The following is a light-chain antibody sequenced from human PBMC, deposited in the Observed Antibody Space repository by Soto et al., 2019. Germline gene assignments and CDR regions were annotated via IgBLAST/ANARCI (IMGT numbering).Light chain of an antibody. CDR2: EVS. J-gene: IGLJ1*01. CDR1: SSDVGGYNY. V-gene: IGLV2-14*01. Sequence: QSVLTQPRSVSGSPGQSITISCTGTSSDVGGYNYVSWYQQHPGKAPKIMIYEVSNRPSGVSNRFSGSKSGNTASLTISGLQAEDEADYYCSSFTSSSTLGYVFGTGTKVTVL. CDR3: SSFTSSSTLGYV.